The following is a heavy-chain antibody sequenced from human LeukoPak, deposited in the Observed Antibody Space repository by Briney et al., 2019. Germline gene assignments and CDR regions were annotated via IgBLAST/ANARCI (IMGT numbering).Heavy chain of an antibody. CDR3: ARDITATRSTYYYGSGSYYTRWFDP. CDR1: GFTFDDYA. J-gene: IGHJ5*02. D-gene: IGHD3-10*01. CDR2: ISSNSGSI. Sequence: ALRLSCAASGFTFDDYAMHWVRQATGKGLKWVSGISSNSGSIGYADSVKGRFTISRDNAKNSLYLQMNSLRAEDTAAYYCARDITATRSTYYYGSGSYYTRWFDPWGQGTLVTVSS. V-gene: IGHV3-9*01.